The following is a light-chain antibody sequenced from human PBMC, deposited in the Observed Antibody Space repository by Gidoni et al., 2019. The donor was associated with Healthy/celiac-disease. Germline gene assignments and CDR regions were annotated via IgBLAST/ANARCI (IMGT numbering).Light chain of an antibody. CDR1: QRLLHSIGYNY. J-gene: IGKJ3*01. CDR2: LGS. CDR3: MQAIQTPFT. V-gene: IGKV2-28*01. Sequence: DVEMTQSPLSLPVTPGEPASIHCRSSQRLLHSIGYNYLDWYLQTPGQSPQLLFYLGSKRAYGVPDRCSGSGSGTDFTLKSSRVEAEDVGVYYCMQAIQTPFTFGPGTKVDIK.